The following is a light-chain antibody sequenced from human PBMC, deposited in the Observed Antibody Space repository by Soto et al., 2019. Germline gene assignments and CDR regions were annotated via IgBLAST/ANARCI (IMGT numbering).Light chain of an antibody. CDR2: EVF. CDR3: SSYTTSNTVV. Sequence: QSALTQPPSVSGSPGQSVTISCIGTSSDIGSYNRVAWYQQFPGTAPKLIIYEVFIRSSGVPDRFSGSKGGNRASLTISGLQAEDEADYHCSSYTTSNTVVFGGGTKLTV. V-gene: IGLV2-18*02. CDR1: SSDIGSYNR. J-gene: IGLJ2*01.